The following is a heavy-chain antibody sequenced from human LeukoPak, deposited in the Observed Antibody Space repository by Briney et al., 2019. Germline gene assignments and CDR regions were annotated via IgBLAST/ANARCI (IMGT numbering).Heavy chain of an antibody. Sequence: SVTVSCKASGGTFSSYAISWVRQAPGQGLEWMGGIIPIFGTANYAQKFQGRVTITADESTSTAYMELSSLRSEDTAVYYCATLLRFLEWLPAFDYWGQGTLVTVSS. V-gene: IGHV1-69*01. CDR3: ATLLRFLEWLPAFDY. J-gene: IGHJ4*02. CDR2: IIPIFGTA. D-gene: IGHD3-3*01. CDR1: GGTFSSYA.